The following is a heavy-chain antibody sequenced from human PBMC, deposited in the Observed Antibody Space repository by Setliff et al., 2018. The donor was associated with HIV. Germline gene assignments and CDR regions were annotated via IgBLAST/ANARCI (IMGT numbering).Heavy chain of an antibody. D-gene: IGHD3-3*01. V-gene: IGHV4-4*02. CDR3: ARRLQFLEFLHGVGGLDV. CDR1: GGSISSRNW. Sequence: SETLSLTCAVSGGSISSRNWWSWVRQPPGKGLEWIGEIYHSGSTNYNPSLKSRVTISVDKSKNQFSLKLISVTAADTAVYYCARRLQFLEFLHGVGGLDVWGQGTTVTVSS. J-gene: IGHJ6*02. CDR2: IYHSGST.